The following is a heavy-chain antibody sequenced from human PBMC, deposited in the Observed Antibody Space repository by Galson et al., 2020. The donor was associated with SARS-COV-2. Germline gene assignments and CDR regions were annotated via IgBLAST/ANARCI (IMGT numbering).Heavy chain of an antibody. Sequence: GGSLRLSCVASGFTFNNYGMHWVRQAPGKGLEWVAVISHDEKHIYYGDSVKGRFTISRDNSNNTLYLQMSSLRPEDTAVYYCARDQSPYNWASHFDSWGQGTLVTV. CDR3: ARDQSPYNWASHFDS. D-gene: IGHD3-16*01. J-gene: IGHJ4*02. CDR2: ISHDEKHI. CDR1: GFTFNNYG. V-gene: IGHV3-30*03.